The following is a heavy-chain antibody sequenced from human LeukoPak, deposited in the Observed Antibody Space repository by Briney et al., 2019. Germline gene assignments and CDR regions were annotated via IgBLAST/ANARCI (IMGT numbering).Heavy chain of an antibody. J-gene: IGHJ5*02. D-gene: IGHD6-13*01. CDR3: ARSRTYSIAAGFDP. CDR1: GGSISSYY. V-gene: IGHV4-59*12. CDR2: IYYSGST. Sequence: SETLSLTCTVSGGSISSYYWSWIRQPPGKGLEWIGYIYYSGSTNYNPSLKSRVTISVDTSKNQFSLKLSSVTAADTAVYYCARSRTYSIAAGFDPWGQGTLVTVSS.